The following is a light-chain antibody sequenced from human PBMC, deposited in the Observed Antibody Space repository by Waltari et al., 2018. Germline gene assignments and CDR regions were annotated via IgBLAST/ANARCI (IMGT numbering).Light chain of an antibody. CDR2: YSA. V-gene: IGKV6-21*01. J-gene: IGKJ2*01. CDR1: HHIGGR. Sequence: ELVLTQSPGFQSVTPKERVTIACRASHHIGGRLHWYQPTPGQSPKILIMYSAQSLAGVPSRFSGSGSGRECTLAIDRLEAEDAATYYCHHSSSLPYSFGQGTKLEI. CDR3: HHSSSLPYS.